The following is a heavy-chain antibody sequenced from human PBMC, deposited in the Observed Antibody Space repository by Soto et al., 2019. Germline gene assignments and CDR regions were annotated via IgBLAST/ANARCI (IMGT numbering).Heavy chain of an antibody. CDR2: IDWDDDK. V-gene: IGHV2-70*01. D-gene: IGHD3-3*01. CDR3: ARMPNRHYDFWSGFQTGGNGMVV. CDR1: GFSLRTSGRW. Sequence: SGPTLVNPPQTLTLTCTFPGFSLRTSGRWVSWIRQPPGKDPEWLALIDWDDDKFYNTSLKTRLTISMDTSKNQVVLTMTNMESVDTAAYYCARMPNRHYDFWSGFQTGGNGMVVWGQGTTVTVSS. J-gene: IGHJ6*02.